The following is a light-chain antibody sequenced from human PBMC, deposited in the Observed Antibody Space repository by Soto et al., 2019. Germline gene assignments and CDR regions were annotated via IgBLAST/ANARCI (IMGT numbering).Light chain of an antibody. Sequence: QSALTQPASVSGSPGQSITISCTGTSSAVGAYKYVSWYQQQPGKAPRLMMYDVSNRPSGVSTRFSGSKSGNTASLTISGLQAEDEADYYCISYTISSTLRYVFGTGTKLTVL. J-gene: IGLJ1*01. CDR1: SSAVGAYKY. CDR3: ISYTISSTLRYV. CDR2: DVS. V-gene: IGLV2-14*01.